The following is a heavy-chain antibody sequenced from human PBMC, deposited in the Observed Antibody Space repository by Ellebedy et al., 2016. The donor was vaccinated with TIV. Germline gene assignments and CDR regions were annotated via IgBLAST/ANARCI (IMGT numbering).Heavy chain of an antibody. J-gene: IGHJ4*02. Sequence: SETLSLXXTVSGGSISSYYWSWIRQPPGKGLEWIGYIYYSGSTNYNPSLKSRVTISVDTSKNQFSLKPSSVTAADTAVYYCAREAATIIDYWGQGTLVTVSS. V-gene: IGHV4-59*12. CDR1: GGSISSYY. D-gene: IGHD5-12*01. CDR2: IYYSGST. CDR3: AREAATIIDY.